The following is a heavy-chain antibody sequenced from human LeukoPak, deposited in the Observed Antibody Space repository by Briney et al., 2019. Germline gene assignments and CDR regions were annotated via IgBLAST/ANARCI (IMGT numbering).Heavy chain of an antibody. CDR3: AGGARYYDFWSGYHRDGYNLDY. D-gene: IGHD3-3*01. V-gene: IGHV1-2*02. Sequence: GASVKVSCKASGYTFTGYYMHWVRQAPGQGLEWMGWINPNSGGTNYAQKFQGRVTMTRDTSISTAYMELSRLRSDDTAVYYCAGGARYYDFWSGYHRDGYNLDYWGQGTLVTVSS. CDR2: INPNSGGT. CDR1: GYTFTGYY. J-gene: IGHJ4*02.